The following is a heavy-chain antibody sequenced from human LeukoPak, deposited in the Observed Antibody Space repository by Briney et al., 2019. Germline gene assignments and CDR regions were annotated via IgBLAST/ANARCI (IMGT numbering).Heavy chain of an antibody. V-gene: IGHV3-NL1*01. CDR2: FYCCGGST. D-gene: IGHD4-23*01. CDR3: AKDMGRWYSYSPSDY. J-gene: IGHJ4*02. Sequence: PGGSLSLSCAASGFTFSTYGFHWVRQAPGKGLEGVSVFYCCGGSTYYADSVKGRFTISRDNSKNTLYLQMNSLRAEDTAVYYCAKDMGRWYSYSPSDYWGQGTLVTVSS. CDR1: GFTFSTYG.